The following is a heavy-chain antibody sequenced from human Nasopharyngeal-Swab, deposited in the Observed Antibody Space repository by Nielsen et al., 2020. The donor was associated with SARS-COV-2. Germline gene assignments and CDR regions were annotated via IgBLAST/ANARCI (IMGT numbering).Heavy chain of an antibody. CDR1: GGSISSSTYY. Sequence: SETLSLTCTVSGGSISSSTYYWGWIRQPPGKGLEWIGNIYYSGSTYYNPSLKSRVTISVDTSKNQFSLKLSSVTAADTAVYYCARDWSYYYDSSGLEDDYWGQGTLVTVSS. CDR3: ARDWSYYYDSSGLEDDY. J-gene: IGHJ4*02. D-gene: IGHD3-22*01. CDR2: IYYSGST. V-gene: IGHV4-39*07.